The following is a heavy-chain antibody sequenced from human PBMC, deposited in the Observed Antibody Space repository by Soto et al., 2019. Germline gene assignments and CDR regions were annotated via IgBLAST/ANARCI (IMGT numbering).Heavy chain of an antibody. CDR3: ARSSPYIVVRKPTGNQDYYGMDV. J-gene: IGHJ6*02. Sequence: QVQLVQSGAEVKKPGSSVKVFCKASGGTFSNYTISWVRQAPGQGLEWMGGIIPVFGTTDYEQKFQGRVTITTDGSKSTAYMKLSSLRSADTAAYYCARSSPYIVVRKPTGNQDYYGMDVWGQGTTVTVSS. V-gene: IGHV1-69*01. CDR1: GGTFSNYT. CDR2: IIPVFGTT. D-gene: IGHD2-2*01.